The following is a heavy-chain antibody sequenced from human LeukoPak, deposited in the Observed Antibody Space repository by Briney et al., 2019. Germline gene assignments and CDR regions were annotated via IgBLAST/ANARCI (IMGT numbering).Heavy chain of an antibody. CDR3: ARDYSTVTTFFDY. Sequence: ASETLSLTCAVYGGSFSGYYWSWIRPPPGKGLEWIGEINHIGSTNYNPSLKSRVTISVDTSKNQFSLKLSSVTAADTAVYYCARDYSTVTTFFDYWGQGTLVTVSS. CDR1: GGSFSGYY. D-gene: IGHD4-17*01. CDR2: INHIGST. V-gene: IGHV4-34*01. J-gene: IGHJ4*02.